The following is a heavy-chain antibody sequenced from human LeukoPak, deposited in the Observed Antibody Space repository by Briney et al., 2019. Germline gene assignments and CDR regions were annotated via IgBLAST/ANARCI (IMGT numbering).Heavy chain of an antibody. J-gene: IGHJ4*02. CDR3: ARVEYGGYVDY. CDR1: GFTFSSYS. Sequence: GGSLRLSCAASGFTFSSYSMNWDRQAPGKGLGWVSVIYSGGSTYYADSVKGRFTISRDNSKNTLYLQMNSLRAEDTAVYYCARVEYGGYVDYWGQGTLVTVSS. CDR2: IYSGGST. V-gene: IGHV3-66*01. D-gene: IGHD4/OR15-4a*01.